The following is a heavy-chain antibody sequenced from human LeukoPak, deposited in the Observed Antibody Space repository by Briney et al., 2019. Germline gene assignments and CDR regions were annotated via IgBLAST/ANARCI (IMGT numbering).Heavy chain of an antibody. Sequence: GASVKVSCKASGYTFTSYAMHWVRQAPGQRLEWMGWINAGNGNTKYSQKFQGRVTITRDTSASTAYMELRSLRSDDTAVYYCARDRKYSSSPRIFDYWGQGTLVTVSS. CDR2: INAGNGNT. CDR3: ARDRKYSSSPRIFDY. V-gene: IGHV1-3*01. D-gene: IGHD6-6*01. CDR1: GYTFTSYA. J-gene: IGHJ4*02.